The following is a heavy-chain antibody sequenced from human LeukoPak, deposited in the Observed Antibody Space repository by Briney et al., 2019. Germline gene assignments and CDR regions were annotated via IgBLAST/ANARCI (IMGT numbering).Heavy chain of an antibody. D-gene: IGHD5-12*01. V-gene: IGHV4-31*03. Sequence: PSQTLSLTCTVSGGSITSGGHYWSWIRQHPGKGLEWIGYMYYSGNAYYNPSLKRRFTISVDTSKNQFSLKVSSVTAADTAVYYCARSAESGYADFDYWGQGTLVTVSS. CDR3: ARSAESGYADFDY. CDR1: GGSITSGGHY. CDR2: MYYSGNA. J-gene: IGHJ4*02.